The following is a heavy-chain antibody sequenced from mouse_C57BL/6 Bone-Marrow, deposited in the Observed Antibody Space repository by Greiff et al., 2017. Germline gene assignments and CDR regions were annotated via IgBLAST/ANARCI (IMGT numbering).Heavy chain of an antibody. D-gene: IGHD1-1*01. CDR2: IYPRSGNT. CDR3: ARERAFITTIVSPFDY. Sequence: VQLQQSGAELARPGASVKLSCKASGYTFTSYGISWVKQRTGQGLEWIGEIYPRSGNTYYNEKFKGKATLTADKSSSTAYMELRSLTSEHSAVYFCARERAFITTIVSPFDYWGQGTTLTVSS. CDR1: GYTFTSYG. J-gene: IGHJ2*01. V-gene: IGHV1-81*01.